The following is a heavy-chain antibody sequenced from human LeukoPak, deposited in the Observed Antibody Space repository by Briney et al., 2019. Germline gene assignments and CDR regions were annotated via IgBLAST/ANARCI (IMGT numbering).Heavy chain of an antibody. CDR1: GGSFSGYY. CDR2: INHSGST. V-gene: IGHV4-34*01. Sequence: PSETLSLTCAVYGGSFSGYYWSWIRQPPGKGLEWIGEINHSGSTNYNPSLKSRVTISVDTSKNQFSLKLSSVTAADTAVYYCVAVAGNNWFDPWGQGTLVTVSS. J-gene: IGHJ5*02. D-gene: IGHD6-19*01. CDR3: VAVAGNNWFDP.